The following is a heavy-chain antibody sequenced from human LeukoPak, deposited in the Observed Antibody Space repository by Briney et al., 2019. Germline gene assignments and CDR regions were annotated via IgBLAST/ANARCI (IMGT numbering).Heavy chain of an antibody. Sequence: ASVKVSCKASGYTFTSYYMLWVRQAPGQGLEWMGIINPSGGSTSYAQKFQGRATMTRDTSTSTVYMELSSLRSEDTAVYYCARDPDYRHSSGSLGGYYYYGMDVWGQGTTVTVSS. J-gene: IGHJ6*02. CDR1: GYTFTSYY. V-gene: IGHV1-46*01. CDR2: INPSGGST. D-gene: IGHD3-22*01. CDR3: ARDPDYRHSSGSLGGYYYYGMDV.